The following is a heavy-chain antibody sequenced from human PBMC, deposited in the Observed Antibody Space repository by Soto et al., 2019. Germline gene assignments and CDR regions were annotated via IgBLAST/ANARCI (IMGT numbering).Heavy chain of an antibody. CDR3: ATPPRDCTNGVCPPRYYYYGMDV. CDR2: IIPIFGTA. J-gene: IGHJ6*02. D-gene: IGHD2-8*01. Sequence: GASVKVSCKASGGTFSSYAISWVRQAPGQGLEWMGGIIPIFGTANYAQKFQGRVTITADESTSTAYMELSSLRSEDTAAYYCATPPRDCTNGVCPPRYYYYGMDVWGQGTTVTVSS. V-gene: IGHV1-69*13. CDR1: GGTFSSYA.